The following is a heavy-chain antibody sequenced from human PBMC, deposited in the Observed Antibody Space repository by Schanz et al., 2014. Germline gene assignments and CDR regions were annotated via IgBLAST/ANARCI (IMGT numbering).Heavy chain of an antibody. V-gene: IGHV3-11*01. J-gene: IGHJ4*02. CDR1: GFTLSNYA. D-gene: IGHD6-19*01. CDR2: ITYNGGTI. Sequence: VKMVESGGGLVKPGGSLRLSCAASGFTLSNYAMSWVRQAPGKGLEWISYITYNGGTIYYADSVKGRFTISRDNAKSSLYLQMNSLRVEDTAVYYCAASSGWHPSTDYWGQGTLVTVSS. CDR3: AASSGWHPSTDY.